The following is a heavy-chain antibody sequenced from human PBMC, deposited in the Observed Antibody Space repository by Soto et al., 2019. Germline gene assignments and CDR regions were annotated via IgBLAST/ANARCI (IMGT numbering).Heavy chain of an antibody. CDR2: IYYSGST. CDR1: GGSISSYY. V-gene: IGHV4-59*01. D-gene: IGHD4-17*01. Sequence: SETLSLTCTVSGGSISSYYWSWVRQPPGKGLEWIGYIYYSGSTNYNPSLKSRVTISVDTSKNQFSLKLSSVTAADTAVYYCARSEATVLDYWGQGTLVTVSS. J-gene: IGHJ4*02. CDR3: ARSEATVLDY.